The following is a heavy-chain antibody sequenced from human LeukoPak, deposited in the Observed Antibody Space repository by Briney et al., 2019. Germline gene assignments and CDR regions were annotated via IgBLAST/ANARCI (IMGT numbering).Heavy chain of an antibody. V-gene: IGHV1-46*01. Sequence: ASVKVSCKASGCTFTSYYMHWVRQAPGQGLEWMGIINPSGGSTSYAQKFQGRVTMTRDTSTSTVYMELSSLRSEDTAVYYCARDRIRDEQTYGMDVWGQGTTVTVSS. CDR2: INPSGGST. CDR1: GCTFTSYY. D-gene: IGHD3-10*01. CDR3: ARDRIRDEQTYGMDV. J-gene: IGHJ6*02.